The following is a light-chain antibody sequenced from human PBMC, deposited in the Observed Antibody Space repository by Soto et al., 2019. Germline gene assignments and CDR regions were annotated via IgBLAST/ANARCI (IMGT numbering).Light chain of an antibody. Sequence: DIPMTQSPSSLAASVGDRVTITCRASQGIRSDLGWFQQKPGKAPKRLIYTASSLQSGVPSRFSGSGSGTEFSLTISSLQPEDSATYYCLQHNTYPYTFGQGTKLEIK. CDR2: TAS. J-gene: IGKJ2*01. V-gene: IGKV1-17*01. CDR1: QGIRSD. CDR3: LQHNTYPYT.